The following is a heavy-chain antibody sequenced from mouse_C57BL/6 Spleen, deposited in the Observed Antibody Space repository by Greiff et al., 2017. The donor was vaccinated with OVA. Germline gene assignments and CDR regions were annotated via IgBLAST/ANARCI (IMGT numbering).Heavy chain of an antibody. CDR2: ISSGGSYT. V-gene: IGHV5-6*01. Sequence: EVMLVESGGDLVKPGGSLKLSCAASGFTFSSYGMSWVRQTPDKRLEWVATISSGGSYTYYPDSVKGRVTISRDTAKNTLYLQMSSLKSEDTAVYYCAGQGDGVLAYWGQATLVTVAA. J-gene: IGHJ3*01. CDR3: AGQGDGVLAY. CDR1: GFTFSSYG.